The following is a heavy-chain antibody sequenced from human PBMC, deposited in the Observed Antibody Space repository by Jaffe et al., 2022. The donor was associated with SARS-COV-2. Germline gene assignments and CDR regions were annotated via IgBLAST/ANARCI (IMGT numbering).Heavy chain of an antibody. Sequence: EVQLVESGGGLVKPGRSLRLSCTASGFTFGDYAMSWFRQAPGKGLEWVGFIRSKAYGGTTEYAASVKGRFTISRDDSKSIAYLQMNSLKTEDTAVYYCSCGVGATRLGYWGQGTLVTVSS. CDR2: IRSKAYGGTT. CDR1: GFTFGDYA. D-gene: IGHD1-26*01. J-gene: IGHJ4*02. CDR3: SCGVGATRLGY. V-gene: IGHV3-49*05.